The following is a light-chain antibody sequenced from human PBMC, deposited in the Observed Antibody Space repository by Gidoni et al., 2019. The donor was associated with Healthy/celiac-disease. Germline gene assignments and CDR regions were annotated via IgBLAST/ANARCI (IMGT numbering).Light chain of an antibody. CDR3: QQYANLPLT. J-gene: IGKJ4*01. CDR2: DAS. CDR1: QDISNY. V-gene: IGKV1-33*01. Sequence: DIQSTQSPSALSASVGDRVTITCQASQDISNYLNWYQQKPGKAPKLLIYDASNVETGVPSMFSGSGSGTDFTFTISSLQPEDIATFYCQQYANLPLTFGGGTKVEIK.